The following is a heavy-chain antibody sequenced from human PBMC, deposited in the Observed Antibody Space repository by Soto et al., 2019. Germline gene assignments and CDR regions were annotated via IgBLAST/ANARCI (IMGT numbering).Heavy chain of an antibody. CDR1: DFSVSSNY. J-gene: IGHJ3*01. V-gene: IGHV3-53*01. Sequence: EVQLVESGGGVIQPGGSLRLSCAASDFSVSSNYMSWVRQAPGKGLEWVAVIFRGGSTYYADSVQGRFTISRDSSENTLFLQINSLIAEDTAVYYCARERSLRFGEFPPNTFDVWGQGTMVTVSS. CDR3: ARERSLRFGEFPPNTFDV. D-gene: IGHD3-10*01. CDR2: IFRGGST.